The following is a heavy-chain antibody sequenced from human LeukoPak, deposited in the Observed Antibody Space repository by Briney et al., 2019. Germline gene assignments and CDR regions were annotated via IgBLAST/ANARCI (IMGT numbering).Heavy chain of an antibody. D-gene: IGHD3-3*01. CDR2: IYTSGST. CDR3: ARRPFDFWSGYYAFDI. Sequence: SETLSFTCTVSGGSISSGSYYWSWIRQPAGKGLEWIGRIYTSGSTNYNPSLKSRVTISVDTSKNQFSLKLSSVTAADTAVYYCARRPFDFWSGYYAFDIWGQGTMVTVSS. CDR1: GGSISSGSYY. J-gene: IGHJ3*02. V-gene: IGHV4-61*02.